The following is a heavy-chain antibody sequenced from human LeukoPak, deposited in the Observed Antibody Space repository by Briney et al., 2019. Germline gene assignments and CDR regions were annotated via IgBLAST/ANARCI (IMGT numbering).Heavy chain of an antibody. CDR3: AKHATPGRASSWYFFDY. CDR2: ISGSAGST. J-gene: IGHJ4*02. CDR1: GFTFSSYA. V-gene: IGHV3-23*01. Sequence: GGSLRLSCAASGFTFSSYAMSWVRQAPGKGLEWVSAISGSAGSTYYADSVKGRFTISRDNSKNTLYLQMNSLRAEDTAIYYCAKHATPGRASSWYFFDYWGQGTLVTVSS. D-gene: IGHD6-13*01.